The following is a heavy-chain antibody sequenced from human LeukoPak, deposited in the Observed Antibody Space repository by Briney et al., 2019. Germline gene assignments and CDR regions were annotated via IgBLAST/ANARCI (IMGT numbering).Heavy chain of an antibody. J-gene: IGHJ4*02. V-gene: IGHV4-4*07. Sequence: SETLSLTCTVSGGSICSYYWSWVRQPAEKGLEWIGRIYTSGSTNYNPSLKSRVTMSVDTSKDQFSLKLSSVTAADTAVYYCASSPFTFGGVIVWTFDYWGQGTLVTVSS. CDR1: GGSICSYY. CDR3: ASSPFTFGGVIVWTFDY. D-gene: IGHD3-16*02. CDR2: IYTSGST.